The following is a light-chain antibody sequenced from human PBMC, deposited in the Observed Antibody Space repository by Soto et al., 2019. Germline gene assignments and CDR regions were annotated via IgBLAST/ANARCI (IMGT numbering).Light chain of an antibody. V-gene: IGLV2-14*01. J-gene: IGLJ2*01. Sequence: QSALTQPASVSESPGQSITISCTGTSSDVGGYNYVTWYQQHPGKAPKLMIYDVSNRPSGVPNRFSGSKSGNTASLTISGLQAEDEADYYCSSYRSGNTVVFGGGTKLTVL. CDR1: SSDVGGYNY. CDR2: DVS. CDR3: SSYRSGNTVV.